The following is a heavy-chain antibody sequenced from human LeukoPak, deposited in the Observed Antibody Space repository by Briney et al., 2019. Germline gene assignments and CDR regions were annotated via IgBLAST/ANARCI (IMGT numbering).Heavy chain of an antibody. CDR2: ISSSGTTT. D-gene: IGHD2-15*01. CDR1: GFTFSSYE. CDR3: ARGPPYCSGGSCYYYYYGTDV. J-gene: IGHJ6*04. V-gene: IGHV3-48*03. Sequence: GGSLRLSCAASGFTFSSYEMNWVRQAPGKGLEWVSYISSSGTTTYYADSVKGRFTISRDNAKNSLYLQMNSLRAEDTAVYYCARGPPYCSGGSCYYYYYGTDVWGKGTTVTVSS.